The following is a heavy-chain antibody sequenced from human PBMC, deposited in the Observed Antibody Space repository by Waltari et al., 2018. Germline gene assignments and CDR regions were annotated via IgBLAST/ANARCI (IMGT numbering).Heavy chain of an antibody. Sequence: QLQLQESGPGLVTPSGTLSLSCAVSGDSMSSTDCWSWVRQPPGKGLEWVGQVRGDGKTNYNPSFASRITISLDTYNKQFSLRVTSATAADTAIYYCARDRGRGLYLDSWGPGTLVTVSP. D-gene: IGHD2-15*01. CDR3: ARDRGRGLYLDS. CDR2: VRGDGKT. J-gene: IGHJ4*02. CDR1: GDSMSSTDC. V-gene: IGHV4-4*02.